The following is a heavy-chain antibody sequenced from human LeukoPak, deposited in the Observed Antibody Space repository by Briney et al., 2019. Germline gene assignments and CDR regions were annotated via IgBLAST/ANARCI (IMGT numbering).Heavy chain of an antibody. CDR2: IYWNGDE. CDR3: ARSSQWLVPNYYYYGMDV. V-gene: IGHV2-5*01. Sequence: SGPTLVNPTQTLTLTCTFSGFSLSTNGVGVGWIRQPPGKALEWLALIYWNGDERYSPFLKSRLTITKDTSKNQVVLTVTNMDPVDTATYYCARSSQWLVPNYYYYGMDVWGQGTTVTVSS. J-gene: IGHJ6*02. CDR1: GFSLSTNGVG. D-gene: IGHD6-19*01.